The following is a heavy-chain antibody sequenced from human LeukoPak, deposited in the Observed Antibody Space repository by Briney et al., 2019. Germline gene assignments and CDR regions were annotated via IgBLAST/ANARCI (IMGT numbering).Heavy chain of an antibody. CDR1: GGSISNGGYY. V-gene: IGHV4-31*03. D-gene: IGHD1-14*01. CDR2: IYDSGYT. CDR3: ARGGDRRGFDY. Sequence: TSETLSLTCTVSGGSISNGGYYWSWIRQHPGKGLEWIGYIYDSGYTYYNPALQSRVTISVDTSDNQFSLKLRSLTAADTAVYYCARGGDRRGFDYWGQGTLVTVSS. J-gene: IGHJ4*02.